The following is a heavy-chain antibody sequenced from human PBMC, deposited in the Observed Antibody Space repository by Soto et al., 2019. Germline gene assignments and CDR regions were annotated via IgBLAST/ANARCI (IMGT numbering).Heavy chain of an antibody. CDR2: IYWDNDK. Sequence: QITLKESGPTLVKPTQTLTLTCSFSGFSLTTSGVGVGWIRQPPGKALEWLALIYWDNDKRYSPSLKSRITITKDTSRNQVVLTMTNMDPVDTATYYCAHRATVTTWDFPHFDYWGQGTLVTVSS. V-gene: IGHV2-5*02. CDR1: GFSLTTSGVG. CDR3: AHRATVTTWDFPHFDY. D-gene: IGHD4-17*01. J-gene: IGHJ4*02.